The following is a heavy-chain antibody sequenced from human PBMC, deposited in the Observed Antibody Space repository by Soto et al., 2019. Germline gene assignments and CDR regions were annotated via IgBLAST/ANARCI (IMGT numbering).Heavy chain of an antibody. V-gene: IGHV3-33*01. Sequence: PGGSLRLSCAASGFSFSSYGMHWFRQAPGKGLEWVAVIWYDGSNKYYADSVKGRFTISRDNSKNTLYLQMNSLRAEDTAVYYCARQGTDCSGGSCYYYYYMDVWGKGTTVTVSS. CDR3: ARQGTDCSGGSCYYYYYMDV. CDR1: GFSFSSYG. J-gene: IGHJ6*03. D-gene: IGHD2-15*01. CDR2: IWYDGSNK.